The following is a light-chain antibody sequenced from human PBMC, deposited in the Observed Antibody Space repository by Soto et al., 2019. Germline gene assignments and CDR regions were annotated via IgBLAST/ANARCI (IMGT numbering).Light chain of an antibody. Sequence: EIVLTQSPGTLSLSPGERATLSCRASQSVSSSYLAWYQQKPGQAPRLLIYGASSRATGIPDRFSGSGSGTDFTLNISRLEPEDFAVYYCQQYGSSPPVTLGHGTNVDIK. CDR2: GAS. J-gene: IGKJ1*01. CDR3: QQYGSSPPVT. CDR1: QSVSSSY. V-gene: IGKV3-20*01.